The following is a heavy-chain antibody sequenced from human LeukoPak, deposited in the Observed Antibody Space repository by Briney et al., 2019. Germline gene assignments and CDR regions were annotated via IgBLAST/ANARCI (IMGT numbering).Heavy chain of an antibody. CDR3: ARHIGGGIEDMDV. Sequence: SETLSLTCTVSGGSIGTYYWSWIRQSPGKGLEWIGYIYVTGTRYNPYLQSRVTISVDRSRNQFFLKMSPVTATDTAVYYCARHIGGGIEDMDVWGKGTKVIVSS. CDR2: IYVTGT. J-gene: IGHJ6*03. CDR1: GGSIGTYY. V-gene: IGHV4-59*08. D-gene: IGHD3-16*02.